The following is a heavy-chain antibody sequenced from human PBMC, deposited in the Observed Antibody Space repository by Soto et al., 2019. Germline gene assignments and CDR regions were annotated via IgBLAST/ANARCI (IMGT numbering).Heavy chain of an antibody. CDR3: ARQTRPPNTAMVKGYYYYYMDV. V-gene: IGHV4-39*01. CDR2: IYYSGST. J-gene: IGHJ6*03. D-gene: IGHD5-18*01. CDR1: GGSISSSSYY. Sequence: SETLSLTCTVSGGSISSSSYYWGWIRQPPGKGLEWIGSIYYSGSTYYNPSLKSRVTISVDTSKNQFSLKLSSVTAADTAVYYCARQTRPPNTAMVKGYYYYYMDVWGKGTTVTVSS.